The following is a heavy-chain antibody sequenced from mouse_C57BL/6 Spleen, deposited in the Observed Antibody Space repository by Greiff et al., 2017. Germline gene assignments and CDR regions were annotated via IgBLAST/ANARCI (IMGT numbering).Heavy chain of an antibody. D-gene: IGHD2-3*01. V-gene: IGHV1-74*01. CDR1: GYTFTSYW. J-gene: IGHJ4*01. CDR2: IYPSDSDT. CDR3: AMSIYDGYPFSAMDY. Sequence: QVQLQQPGAELVKPGASVKVSCKASGYTFTSYWMHWVKQRPGQGLEWIGRIYPSDSDTNYTQKFKGKATFTVDKSSSTAYMQLSSLTSEDSAVYYCAMSIYDGYPFSAMDYWGQGTSVTVSS.